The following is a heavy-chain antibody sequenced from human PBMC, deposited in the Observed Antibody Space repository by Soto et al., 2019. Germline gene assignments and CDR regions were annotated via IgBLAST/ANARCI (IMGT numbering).Heavy chain of an antibody. CDR2: INHSGST. Sequence: SETLSLTCAVYGGSFSGYYWSWIRQPPGKGLEWIGEINHSGSTNYNPSLKSRVTVSVDTSKNQFSLKLSSVTAADTAVYYCARGGPYDYVWGSYRYTRNWFDPWGQGTLVTVSS. CDR1: GGSFSGYY. CDR3: ARGGPYDYVWGSYRYTRNWFDP. V-gene: IGHV4-34*01. J-gene: IGHJ5*02. D-gene: IGHD3-16*02.